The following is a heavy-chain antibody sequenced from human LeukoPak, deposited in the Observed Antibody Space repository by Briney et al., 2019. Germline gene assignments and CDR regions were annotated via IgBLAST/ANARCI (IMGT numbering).Heavy chain of an antibody. J-gene: IGHJ4*02. V-gene: IGHV3-74*01. D-gene: IGHD6-13*01. CDR2: INSDGTLT. Sequence: SGGSLRLSCSVSAASGFTFSNYWMHWVRQAPGKGLVWVSRINSDGTLTTYADSVKGRFTISRDNSKNTLYLQMNSLKAEDTAVYYCAKDLGIAAAGTLPLDYWGQGTLVTVSS. CDR1: GFTFSNYW. CDR3: AKDLGIAAAGTLPLDY.